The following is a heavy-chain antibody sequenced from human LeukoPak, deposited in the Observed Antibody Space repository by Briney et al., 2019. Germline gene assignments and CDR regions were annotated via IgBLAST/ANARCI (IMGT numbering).Heavy chain of an antibody. D-gene: IGHD4-17*01. V-gene: IGHV3-66*02. CDR1: GFTVSSNY. CDR3: ARVPPNGAHFDY. Sequence: PGGSLRLSCAAPGFTVSSNYMSWVRQAPGTGLEWVSVIYSGGSTYYADSVKRRFTISRDVSKNTLYLQMNSLRAEDTAVYYCARVPPNGAHFDYWGQGTLVTVSS. CDR2: IYSGGST. J-gene: IGHJ4*02.